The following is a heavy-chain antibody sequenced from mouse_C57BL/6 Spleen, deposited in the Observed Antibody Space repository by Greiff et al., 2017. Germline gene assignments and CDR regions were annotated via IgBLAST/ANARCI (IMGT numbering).Heavy chain of an antibody. CDR3: ARWGDGYHAMDY. CDR2: IYPGSGST. V-gene: IGHV1-55*01. D-gene: IGHD2-3*01. CDR1: GYTFTSYW. J-gene: IGHJ4*01. Sequence: QVQLKQPGAELVKPGASVKMSCKASGYTFTSYWITWVKQRPGQGLEWIGDIYPGSGSTNYNEKFKSKATLTVDTSSSTAYMQLSSLTSEDSAVYYCARWGDGYHAMDYWGQGTSVTVSS.